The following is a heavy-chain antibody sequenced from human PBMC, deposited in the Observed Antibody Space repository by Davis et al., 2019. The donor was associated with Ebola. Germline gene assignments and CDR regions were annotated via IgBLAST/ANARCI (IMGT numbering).Heavy chain of an antibody. CDR3: SRDVQFEFYDY. D-gene: IGHD3-10*01. V-gene: IGHV3-21*01. CDR2: SSSSSSYI. Sequence: GESLKISCAASGFTFSSYSMNWVRQAPGKGLEWVSSSSSSSSYIYYADSVKGRFTISRDNAKNSLYLQMNSLRAEDTAVYYCSRDVQFEFYDYWGQGTLVTVSS. CDR1: GFTFSSYS. J-gene: IGHJ4*02.